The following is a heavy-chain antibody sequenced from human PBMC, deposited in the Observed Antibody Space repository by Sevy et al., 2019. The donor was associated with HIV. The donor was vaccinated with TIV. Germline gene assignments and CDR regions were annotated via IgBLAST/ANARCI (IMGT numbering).Heavy chain of an antibody. D-gene: IGHD4-4*01. CDR2: ISYDGSNK. CDR3: ARDLRSNYNNYFDP. J-gene: IGHJ5*02. CDR1: GFPFSTYA. Sequence: GGSLRLSCAASGFPFSTYALHWVRQAPGKGLEWVAVISYDGSNKYYADSVKGRFTISGDSTKNTLYLQMNSLTTEDTAVYYCARDLRSNYNNYFDPWGQGTLVTVSS. V-gene: IGHV3-30-3*01.